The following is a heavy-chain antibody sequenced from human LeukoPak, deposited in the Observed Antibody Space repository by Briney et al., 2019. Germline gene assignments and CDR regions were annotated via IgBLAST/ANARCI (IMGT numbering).Heavy chain of an antibody. D-gene: IGHD2-15*01. V-gene: IGHV4-39*02. CDR1: GGSISSRSHY. Sequence: SETLSLTCTVSGGSISSRSHYWGWIRQPPGKGLEWIGSIYYSGITYYNPSLKSRVTISVDTSKNQFSLKLSSVTAADTAVYYCATEGYCSGGSCYTFHCWGRGTLVTVSS. J-gene: IGHJ4*02. CDR3: ATEGYCSGGSCYTFHC. CDR2: IYYSGIT.